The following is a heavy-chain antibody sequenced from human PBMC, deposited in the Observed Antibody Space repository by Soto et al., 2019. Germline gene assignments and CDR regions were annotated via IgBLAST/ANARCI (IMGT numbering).Heavy chain of an antibody. J-gene: IGHJ5*02. CDR2: IYYSGST. CDR3: ARSEQWLVHWFDP. V-gene: IGHV4-59*01. D-gene: IGHD6-19*01. Sequence: SETLSLTCTVSGGSISSYYWSWIRQPPGKGLEWIGYIYYSGSTNYNPSLKSRVTISVDTSKNQFSLKLSSVTAADTAVYYCARSEQWLVHWFDPWGQGTLVTVSS. CDR1: GGSISSYY.